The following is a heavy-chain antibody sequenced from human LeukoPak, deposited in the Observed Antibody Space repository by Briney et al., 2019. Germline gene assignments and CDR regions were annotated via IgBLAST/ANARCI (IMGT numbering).Heavy chain of an antibody. CDR3: AREHSSSSGKVFDY. CDR2: MNPNSGGT. V-gene: IGHV1-2*02. CDR1: GYTFTSYD. D-gene: IGHD6-6*01. J-gene: IGHJ4*02. Sequence: ASVKVSCKASGYTFTSYDINWVRQATGQGLEWMGWMNPNSGGTNYAQKFQGRVTMTRDTSISTAYMELSRLRSDDTAVYYCAREHSSSSGKVFDYWGQGTLVTVSS.